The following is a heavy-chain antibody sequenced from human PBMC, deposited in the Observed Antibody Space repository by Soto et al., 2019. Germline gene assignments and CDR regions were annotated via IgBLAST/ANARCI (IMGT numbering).Heavy chain of an antibody. V-gene: IGHV4-39*01. CDR2: IYYSGNT. CDR3: ARLFMVRGVLCAMDV. D-gene: IGHD3-10*01. J-gene: IGHJ6*02. Sequence: QLQLQESGPGLVKPSETLSLTCTVSGDSISSPSDYWGWIRQPPGKGLEWIGSIYYSGNTYFNPSLKSRVTISIDRSKNQLSLKLTSVTAADTAVYYCARLFMVRGVLCAMDVWGQGTTVTVSS. CDR1: GDSISSPSDY.